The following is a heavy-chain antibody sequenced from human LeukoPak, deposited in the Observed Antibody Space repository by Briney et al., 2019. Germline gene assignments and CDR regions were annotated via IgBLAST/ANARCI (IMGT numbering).Heavy chain of an antibody. CDR2: LNNDGSRT. V-gene: IGHV3-74*01. Sequence: GGSLRLSCVASGFTFSNYWMHWVRQPPGKGLVWVSRLNNDGSRTSYADSVKGRFTISRDNAKNTLYLQMNSLRAEDTAVYYCARAKTSRDGYNFFGYWGQGTLVTVSS. J-gene: IGHJ4*02. D-gene: IGHD5-24*01. CDR3: ARAKTSRDGYNFFGY. CDR1: GFTFSNYW.